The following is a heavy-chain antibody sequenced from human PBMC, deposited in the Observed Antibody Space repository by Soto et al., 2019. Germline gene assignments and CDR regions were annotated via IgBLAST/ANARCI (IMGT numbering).Heavy chain of an antibody. CDR3: ARELQGLYYFDY. Sequence: QVQVVQSGAEVKKPGTSVKVSCKSSEYTFTSYVIHWVLQAPGQSLEWMGWINASNGNTKYSQKFQGRVTITRDTSASTAYMELSSLRSEDTAVYYCARELQGLYYFDYWGQGTLVTVSS. J-gene: IGHJ4*02. CDR1: EYTFTSYV. D-gene: IGHD4-4*01. CDR2: INASNGNT. V-gene: IGHV1-3*01.